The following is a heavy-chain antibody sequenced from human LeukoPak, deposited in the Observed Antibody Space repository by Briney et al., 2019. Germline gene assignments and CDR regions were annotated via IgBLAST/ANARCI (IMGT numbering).Heavy chain of an antibody. V-gene: IGHV3-9*01. CDR1: GFTFDDYA. CDR3: AKGCTVAPRGDAFDI. D-gene: IGHD4-23*01. J-gene: IGHJ3*02. Sequence: GGSLRLSCAASGFTFDDYAMHWVRHAPGKGLEWVSGISWNSGSIGYADSVKGRFTISRDNAKNSLYLQMNSLRAEDTALYYCAKGCTVAPRGDAFDIWGQGTMVTVSS. CDR2: ISWNSGSI.